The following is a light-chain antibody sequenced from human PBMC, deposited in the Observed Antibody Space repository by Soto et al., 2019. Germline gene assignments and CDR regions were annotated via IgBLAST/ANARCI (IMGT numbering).Light chain of an antibody. Sequence: QPVLTQPPSASGTPGQRVTISCSGGSYNIGKNLVYWYQQRPGTAPKLLIFKTDARPSGVPERFSGSNSGSSASLAISGLRSEDEADYFCAAWDDSLSAWVFGGGTKLTVL. CDR3: AAWDDSLSAWV. J-gene: IGLJ3*02. V-gene: IGLV1-47*01. CDR2: KTD. CDR1: SYNIGKNL.